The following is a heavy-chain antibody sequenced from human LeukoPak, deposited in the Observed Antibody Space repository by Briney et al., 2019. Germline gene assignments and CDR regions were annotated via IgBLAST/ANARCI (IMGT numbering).Heavy chain of an antibody. V-gene: IGHV3-21*01. CDR2: ISSSSNYI. Sequence: KPGGSLRLSCAASGFTFSTYSMNWVRQAPGKGLEWVSSISSSSNYIYYADSVRGRFTISRDNAKNSLYLQMNSLRAEDTAVYYCARDSELMGYNWNYPYYFDYWGQGTLVTVSS. CDR1: GFTFSTYS. CDR3: ARDSELMGYNWNYPYYFDY. J-gene: IGHJ4*02. D-gene: IGHD1-7*01.